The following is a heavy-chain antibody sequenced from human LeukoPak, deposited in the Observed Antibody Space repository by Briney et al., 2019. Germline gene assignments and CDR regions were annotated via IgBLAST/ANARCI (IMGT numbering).Heavy chain of an antibody. CDR3: ARDFGGSGSYPTYLDY. CDR1: GFTFSGYA. D-gene: IGHD3-10*01. Sequence: PGGSLRLSCAASGFTFSGYAMSWVRQAPGKGLEWVSAISGSGDNTYYADSVKGRFTISRDNAKNSLYLQMNSLRAEDTAVYYCARDFGGSGSYPTYLDYWGQGTLVTVSS. CDR2: ISGSGDNT. J-gene: IGHJ4*02. V-gene: IGHV3-23*01.